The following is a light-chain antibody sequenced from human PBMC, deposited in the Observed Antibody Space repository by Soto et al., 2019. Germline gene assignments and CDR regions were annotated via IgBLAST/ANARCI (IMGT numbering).Light chain of an antibody. V-gene: IGKV1-5*01. CDR3: QQYRT. CDR1: QSISSW. Sequence: DIQMTQSPSTLSASVGDRVTITCRASQSISSWLAWYQQKPGKAPKLLIYDASSLESGVPSRFSGSGSGTEFTLSMSRLQTDDFATYYCQQYRTFGQGTKVEIK. J-gene: IGKJ1*01. CDR2: DAS.